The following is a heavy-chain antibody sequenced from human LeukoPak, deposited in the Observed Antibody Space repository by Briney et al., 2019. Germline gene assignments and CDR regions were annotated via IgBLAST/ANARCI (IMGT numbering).Heavy chain of an antibody. J-gene: IGHJ4*02. CDR3: AGSRGYCSGGSCYFDY. CDR1: GFTFSNYW. V-gene: IGHV3-7*01. CDR2: IKRDGGEK. Sequence: GGSLRLSCAASGFTFSNYWMNWVRQAPGKGLEWVASIKRDGGEKYYLDSVKGRFSISRDNAKNSLFLQMNSLRAEDTAVYYCAGSRGYCSGGSCYFDYWGQGTLVTVSS. D-gene: IGHD2-15*01.